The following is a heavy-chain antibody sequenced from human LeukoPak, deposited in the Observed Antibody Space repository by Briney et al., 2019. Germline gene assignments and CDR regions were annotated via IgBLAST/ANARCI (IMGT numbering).Heavy chain of an antibody. D-gene: IGHD3-22*01. J-gene: IGHJ4*02. CDR2: INWNGGST. CDR3: ARVPRGYYASSGYYWFDY. CDR1: GFTVSTNS. V-gene: IGHV3-20*01. Sequence: GGSLRLSCTVSGFTVSTNSMSWVRQAPGKGLEWVSGINWNGGSTGYADSVKGRFTISRDNAKNSLYLQMNSLRAEDTALYHCARVPRGYYASSGYYWFDYWGQGTLVTVSS.